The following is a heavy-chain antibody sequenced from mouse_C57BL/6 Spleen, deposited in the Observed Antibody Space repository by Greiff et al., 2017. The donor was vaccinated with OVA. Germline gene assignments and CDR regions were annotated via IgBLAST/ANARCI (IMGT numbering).Heavy chain of an antibody. J-gene: IGHJ1*03. Sequence: VQLKESGPGLVKPSQSLSLTCSVTGYSITSGYYWNWIRQFPGNKLEWMGYISYDGSNNYNPSLKNRISITRDTSKNQFFLKLNSVTTEDTATYYCARWSFTGYFDVWGTGTTVTVSS. D-gene: IGHD1-1*01. CDR3: ARWSFTGYFDV. CDR2: ISYDGSN. V-gene: IGHV3-6*01. CDR1: GYSITSGYY.